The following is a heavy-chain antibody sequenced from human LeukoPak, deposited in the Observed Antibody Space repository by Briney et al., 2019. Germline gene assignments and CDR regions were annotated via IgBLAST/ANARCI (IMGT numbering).Heavy chain of an antibody. CDR3: ARLSGSYSVVFDP. CDR2: ISYSGST. J-gene: IGHJ5*02. D-gene: IGHD1-26*01. Sequence: SETLSLTCTVSGGSISSHYWSWIRQPPGKGLEWIGYISYSGSTNYIPSLKSRVTISVDTSKNQSSLKLSSVTAADTAVYYCARLSGSYSVVFDPWGQGTLVTVSS. V-gene: IGHV4-59*11. CDR1: GGSISSHY.